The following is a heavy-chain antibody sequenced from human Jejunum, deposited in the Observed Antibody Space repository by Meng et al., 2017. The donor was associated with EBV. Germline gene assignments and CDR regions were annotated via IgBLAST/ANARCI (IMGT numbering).Heavy chain of an antibody. CDR1: GCSISNNLFC. Sequence: QVQLQVSGPGLVKSLEPPSLTCTVSGCSISNNLFCWGWIRQPPGKGLVWIGTIYSSGTTYYSPSLKSRVTISVDTSKHQFSLQLNSVTAADTAVYYCARYSSSSGWLDPWGQGTLVTVSS. D-gene: IGHD6-19*01. J-gene: IGHJ5*02. CDR3: ARYSSSSGWLDP. V-gene: IGHV4-39*07. CDR2: IYSSGTT.